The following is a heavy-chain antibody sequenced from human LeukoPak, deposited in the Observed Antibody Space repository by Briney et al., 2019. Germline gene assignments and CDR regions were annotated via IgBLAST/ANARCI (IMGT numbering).Heavy chain of an antibody. J-gene: IGHJ3*02. CDR2: INPNSGGT. Sequence: ASVKVSCKAAGYTFTGYYMHWVRQAPGQGLEWMGWINPNSGGTNYAQKFQGRVTMTRDTSISTAYMELSRLTSDDTAVYYCARAPPIGGADVFDIWGQGKMVTVSS. CDR3: ARAPPIGGADVFDI. CDR1: GYTFTGYY. D-gene: IGHD3-10*01. V-gene: IGHV1-2*02.